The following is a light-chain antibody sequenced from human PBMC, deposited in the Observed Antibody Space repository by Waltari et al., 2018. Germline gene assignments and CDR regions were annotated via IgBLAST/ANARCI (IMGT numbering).Light chain of an antibody. Sequence: EVVLTQSPGALSVSPGESATLSCRASRNFGSSFAWSQQTPGQAPRLLVYDAKNRATDVPARFSGSGYGTQFTLTISSLQSEDFGVYYCHQYNYWPPAYTFGQGTKLEIK. CDR2: DAK. V-gene: IGKV3-15*01. CDR3: HQYNYWPPAYT. J-gene: IGKJ2*01. CDR1: RNFGSS.